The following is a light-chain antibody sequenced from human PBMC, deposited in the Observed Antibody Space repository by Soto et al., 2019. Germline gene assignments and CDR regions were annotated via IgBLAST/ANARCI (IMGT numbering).Light chain of an antibody. CDR3: CSYAGRYTLVV. V-gene: IGLV2-11*01. CDR2: DVS. J-gene: IGLJ2*01. CDR1: SSDVGGYNY. Sequence: QSALTQPRSVSGSPGQSVTISCTGTSSDVGGYNYVSWYQQHPGKAPKLMIYDVSKRPSGVPDRFSGSKSGNTASLTISGLQAEDEAEYYCCSYAGRYTLVVIGGGTQLTV.